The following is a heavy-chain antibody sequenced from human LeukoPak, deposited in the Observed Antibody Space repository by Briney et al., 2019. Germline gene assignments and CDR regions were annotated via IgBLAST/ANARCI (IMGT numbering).Heavy chain of an antibody. CDR3: TRGDPDY. CDR1: GSTFSDYW. Sequence: GGSLRLSCAASGSTFSDYWMQWVRQAPGKGLEWVANINYHGSDKYLVDSVKGRFTISRDNAKNSLFLQMNSLRDEDTAVYYCTRGDPDYWGQGTLVTVSS. D-gene: IGHD2-21*02. V-gene: IGHV3-7*01. J-gene: IGHJ4*02. CDR2: INYHGSDK.